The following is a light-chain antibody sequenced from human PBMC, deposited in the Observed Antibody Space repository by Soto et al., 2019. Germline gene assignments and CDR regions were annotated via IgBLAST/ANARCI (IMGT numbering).Light chain of an antibody. CDR1: QSISSD. CDR2: GAF. V-gene: IGKV3D-15*01. CDR3: QHYYSWPWT. Sequence: EIVMTQSPATLSVSPGERATLSCRASQSISSDLAWYQQKPGQAPRLLIYGAFTRATGIPARISGSGSGTEFALTISSLQSEDVAVYYCQHYYSWPWTFGQGTKVDIK. J-gene: IGKJ1*01.